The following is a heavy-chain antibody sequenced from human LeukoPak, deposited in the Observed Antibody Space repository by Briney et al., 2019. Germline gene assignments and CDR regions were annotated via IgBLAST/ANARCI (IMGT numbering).Heavy chain of an antibody. J-gene: IGHJ5*02. CDR1: GGSINNNIHY. CDR2: IDHSGST. D-gene: IGHD6-13*01. V-gene: IGHV4-39*07. Sequence: NASETLSLTCTVSGGSINNNIHYWGWIRQPPGKGLEWIGEIDHSGSTNYNPSLKSRVTISVDTSKNQFSLKLSSVTAADTAVYYCARSKGSIAAAGTRYNWFDPWGQGTLVTVSS. CDR3: ARSKGSIAAAGTRYNWFDP.